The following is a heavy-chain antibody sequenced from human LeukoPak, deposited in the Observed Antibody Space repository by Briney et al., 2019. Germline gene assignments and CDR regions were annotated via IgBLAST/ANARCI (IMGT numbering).Heavy chain of an antibody. D-gene: IGHD5-18*01. CDR3: ARDTGYRYGSPCFVT. V-gene: IGHV4-59*01. J-gene: IGHJ5*02. CDR2: IYYSGST. Sequence: SETLSLTCTVYAGSISSYYWGWIRQPPGEGREWLGYIYYSGSTNYNPTLKTRVTISVDTSKNPCSLKLSSVTAGDPAVYYCARDTGYRYGSPCFVTWGPGNLVTVSS. CDR1: AGSISSYY.